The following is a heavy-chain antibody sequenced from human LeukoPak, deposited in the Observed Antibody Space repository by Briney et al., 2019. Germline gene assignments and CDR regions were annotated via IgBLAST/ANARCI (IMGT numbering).Heavy chain of an antibody. CDR2: INWNGGST. V-gene: IGHV3-20*04. CDR3: ARGPSGYHNT. J-gene: IGHJ4*02. D-gene: IGHD5-12*01. Sequence: PGGSLRLSCAASGFTFDDYGMSWVRHAPGKGLEWVSGINWNGGSTGYGDSVKGRFTISRDSSKNILHLQMNSLRAEDTAVYYCARGPSGYHNTGGQGTLVTVSS. CDR1: GFTFDDYG.